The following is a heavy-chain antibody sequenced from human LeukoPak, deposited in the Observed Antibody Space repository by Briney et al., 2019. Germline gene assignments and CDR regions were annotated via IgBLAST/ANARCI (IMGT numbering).Heavy chain of an antibody. D-gene: IGHD5-18*01. CDR3: ARQKAGYSYGLNYYYYYMDV. CDR1: AGSISSGDYY. J-gene: IGHJ6*03. CDR2: ICYNVST. V-gene: IGHV4-30-4*08. Sequence: SETLSLTCTVSAGSISSGDYYWSWIRQPLGRSREWIGYICYNVSTYYNQSLKSRVTISVDTPKHQHSLRLSAVSAADTAVYYCARQKAGYSYGLNYYYYYMDVWGKGTTVTVSS.